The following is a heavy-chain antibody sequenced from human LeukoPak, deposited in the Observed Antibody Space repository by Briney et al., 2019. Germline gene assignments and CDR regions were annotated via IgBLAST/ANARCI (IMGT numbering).Heavy chain of an antibody. CDR3: ARDRVPGFGATGDAFDI. V-gene: IGHV3-23*01. D-gene: IGHD3-10*01. Sequence: GGSLRLSCVASGFTFSSYWMHWVRQDPRKGLVWVSAISGSGGSTHYADSVKGRFTISRDNSKNTLYLQMNSLRAEDTAVYYCARDRVPGFGATGDAFDIWGQGTMVTVSS. CDR2: ISGSGGST. J-gene: IGHJ3*02. CDR1: GFTFSSYW.